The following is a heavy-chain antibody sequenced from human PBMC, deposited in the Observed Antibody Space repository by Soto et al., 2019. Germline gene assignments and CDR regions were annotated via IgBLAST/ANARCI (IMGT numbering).Heavy chain of an antibody. CDR3: ARDGGVLMVYAALDY. Sequence: ASVKVSCKASGYTFTNYGISWVRQAPGQGLEWMGWISAYNANTNYAQKLQGRVTMTTDTSTSTAYMELRSLRSDDTAMYYCARDGGVLMVYAALDYWGQGTLVTVSS. D-gene: IGHD2-8*01. CDR1: GYTFTNYG. J-gene: IGHJ4*02. CDR2: ISAYNANT. V-gene: IGHV1-18*01.